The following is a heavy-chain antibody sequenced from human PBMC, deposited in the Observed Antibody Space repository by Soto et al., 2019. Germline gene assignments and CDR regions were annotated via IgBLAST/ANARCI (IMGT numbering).Heavy chain of an antibody. J-gene: IGHJ3*02. CDR2: TYYRSKWYN. Sequence: SQTLSLTCAISGDSVSSNSAAWNWIRQSPSRGLEWLGRTYYRSKWYNDYAVSVKSRITINPDTSKNQFSLQLNSVTPEDTAVYYCAREGGLSSHGYDDAFDIWGQGTMVTVSS. CDR1: GDSVSSNSAA. CDR3: AREGGLSSHGYDDAFDI. D-gene: IGHD3-16*02. V-gene: IGHV6-1*01.